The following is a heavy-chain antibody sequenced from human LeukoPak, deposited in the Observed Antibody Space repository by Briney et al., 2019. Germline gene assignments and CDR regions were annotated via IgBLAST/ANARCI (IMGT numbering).Heavy chain of an antibody. CDR1: GGSISSGGYY. J-gene: IGHJ4*02. V-gene: IGHV4-61*02. CDR3: ARDPLPYSGSYYWDY. CDR2: IYTSGST. D-gene: IGHD1-26*01. Sequence: PSQTLSLTCTVSGGSISSGGYYWSWIRQPAGKGLEWIGRIYTSGSTNYNPSLKSRVTMSVDTSKNQFSLKLSSVTAAETAVYYCARDPLPYSGSYYWDYWGQGTLVTVSS.